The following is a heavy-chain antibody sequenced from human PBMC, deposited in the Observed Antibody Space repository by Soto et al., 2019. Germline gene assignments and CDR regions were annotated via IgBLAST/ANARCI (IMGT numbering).Heavy chain of an antibody. V-gene: IGHV3-7*01. CDR3: ARDVVVVPAAMATGGGSYYYYAMDV. D-gene: IGHD2-2*01. CDR1: GFTFSSYW. J-gene: IGHJ6*02. CDR2: IKQDGSQK. Sequence: EVQLVESGGGLVQPGGSLRLSCAASGFTFSSYWMTWVRQAPGKGLEWVANIKQDGSQKYYVDSVKGRFTISRDNAKNSLFLQMNSLRDEDTAVYYCARDVVVVPAAMATGGGSYYYYAMDVWGQGTTVTVSS.